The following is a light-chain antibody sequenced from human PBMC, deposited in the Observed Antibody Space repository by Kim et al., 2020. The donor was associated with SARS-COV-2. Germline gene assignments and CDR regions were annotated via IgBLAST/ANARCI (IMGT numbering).Light chain of an antibody. CDR3: AAWDDSLSGVV. V-gene: IGLV1-47*01. Sequence: GQRVIIACSGSSSNSGGHDVYWYQQFPDTAPKLLIYTNNQRPSGVPDRFSGSKSGTSASLAISGLRSEDEAGYYCAAWDDSLSGVVFGGGTQLTVL. J-gene: IGLJ2*01. CDR2: TNN. CDR1: SSNSGGHD.